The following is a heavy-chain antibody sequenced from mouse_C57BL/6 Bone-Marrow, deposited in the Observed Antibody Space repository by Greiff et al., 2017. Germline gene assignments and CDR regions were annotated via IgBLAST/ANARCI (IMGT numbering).Heavy chain of an antibody. CDR3: ASLSYYSNPDYYAMDY. D-gene: IGHD2-5*01. CDR2: ILPGSGST. V-gene: IGHV1-9*01. Sequence: VQLQESGAELMKPGASVKLSCKATGYTFTGYWIEWVKQRPGHGLEWIGEILPGSGSTNYNEKFKGKATFTADISSNTAYMQLSSLTTEDSAIYYCASLSYYSNPDYYAMDYGGQGTSVTVSS. J-gene: IGHJ4*01. CDR1: GYTFTGYW.